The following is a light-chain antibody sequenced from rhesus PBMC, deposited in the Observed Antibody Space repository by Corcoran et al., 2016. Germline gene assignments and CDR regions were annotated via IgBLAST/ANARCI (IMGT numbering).Light chain of an antibody. Sequence: DIQMTQSPSSLSASVGDTVTITCRASQSISSWLAWYPPKPGKAPKLLIYKASTLQSGVPSRFSGSGSGTDFTLTISSLQSEDFVTYYCQQYSSSPPLTFGGGTKVEIK. J-gene: IGKJ4*01. CDR2: KAS. V-gene: IGKV1-22*01. CDR1: QSISSW. CDR3: QQYSSSPPLT.